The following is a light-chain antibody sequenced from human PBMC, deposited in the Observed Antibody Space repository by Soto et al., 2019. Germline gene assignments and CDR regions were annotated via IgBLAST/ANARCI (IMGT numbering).Light chain of an antibody. Sequence: EIVLTQSPGTLSLSPGERATLSCRASQSVSSNYLAWFQQKPGQAPRLLIYGASSRATGIPDRFSGSGSGTDVTLSISRLEPEDFAVYYCQQYGSTPRTFGQGTEVEIK. CDR3: QQYGSTPRT. V-gene: IGKV3-20*01. J-gene: IGKJ1*01. CDR1: QSVSSNY. CDR2: GAS.